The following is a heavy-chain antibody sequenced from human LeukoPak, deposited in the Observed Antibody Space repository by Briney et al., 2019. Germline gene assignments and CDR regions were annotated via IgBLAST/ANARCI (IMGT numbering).Heavy chain of an antibody. CDR3: ARHTRPGCSGYENAFDI. CDR1: GVSISSTEW. J-gene: IGHJ3*02. V-gene: IGHV4-4*02. Sequence: PSETLSLTCAVSGVSISSTEWWIWVRQPPGKGLEWIGNFYDSGSTYYNPSLKSRVTISGDTSKNQYSLKLSSVTAADTAVYYCARHTRPGCSGYENAFDIWGQGTMVTVSS. D-gene: IGHD5-12*01. CDR2: FYDSGST.